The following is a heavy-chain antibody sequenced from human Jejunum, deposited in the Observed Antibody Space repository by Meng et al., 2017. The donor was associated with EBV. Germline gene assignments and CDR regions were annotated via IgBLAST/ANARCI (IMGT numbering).Heavy chain of an antibody. J-gene: IGHJ4*02. D-gene: IGHD4-17*01. CDR1: GDRFGPYS. V-gene: IGHV1-69*15. Sequence: QIQLVPSGAEVKKPGSSVKVACKASGDRFGPYSVSWVRQAPGQGLEWMGNTVPIFGTTSYAQKFQGRVTITADESTRTAFMELRNLRSEDSAMYYCARAGGDYEDYWGQGTLVTVSS. CDR3: ARAGGDYEDY. CDR2: TVPIFGTT.